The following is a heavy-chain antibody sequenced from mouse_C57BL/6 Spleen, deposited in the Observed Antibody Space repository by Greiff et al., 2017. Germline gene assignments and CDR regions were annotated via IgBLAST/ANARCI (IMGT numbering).Heavy chain of an antibody. CDR3: ARGPFYYYGSSYGAMDY. D-gene: IGHD1-1*01. Sequence: EVMLVESGGGLVKPGGSLKLSCAASGFTFSDYGMHWVRQAPEKGLEWVAYISSGSSTIYYADTVKGRFTISRDNAKNTLFLQMTSLRSEDTAMYYCARGPFYYYGSSYGAMDYWGQGTSVTVSS. J-gene: IGHJ4*01. V-gene: IGHV5-17*01. CDR2: ISSGSSTI. CDR1: GFTFSDYG.